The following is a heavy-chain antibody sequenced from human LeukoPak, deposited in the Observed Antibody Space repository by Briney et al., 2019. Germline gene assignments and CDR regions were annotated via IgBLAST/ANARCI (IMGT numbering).Heavy chain of an antibody. V-gene: IGHV3-48*02. J-gene: IGHJ4*02. Sequence: GGSVTLTCTASGFTFSSVSRKWVRQAPGKGLEWVAYISSGSSTIDYADPVKGRFTISRDNAKDSLSLQMNSLRDEDTDDYYCAQDYLYAFDYWGQGTLVTVSS. D-gene: IGHD3-16*01. CDR3: AQDYLYAFDY. CDR2: ISSGSSTI. CDR1: GFTFSSVS.